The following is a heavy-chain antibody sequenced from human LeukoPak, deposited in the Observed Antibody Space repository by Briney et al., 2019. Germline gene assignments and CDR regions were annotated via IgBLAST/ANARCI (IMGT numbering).Heavy chain of an antibody. Sequence: AVQVTCKASGYTFTRNGISWGRQAPAQGLEWMGWISAYTGNTNYEQTLQGRVTITTDTSTSAANRELRSLRCDGTAVYYCTRDKGSATDYYYGWGNSRSFDYWGQGTLVTVSS. CDR1: GYTFTRNG. J-gene: IGHJ4*02. D-gene: IGHD3-10*01. V-gene: IGHV1-18*01. CDR3: TRDKGSATDYYYGWGNSRSFDY. CDR2: ISAYTGNT.